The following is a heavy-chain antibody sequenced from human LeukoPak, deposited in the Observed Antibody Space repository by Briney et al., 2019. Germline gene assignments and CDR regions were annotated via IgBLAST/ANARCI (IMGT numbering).Heavy chain of an antibody. CDR1: GFTFRDHA. V-gene: IGHV3-49*03. D-gene: IGHD6-19*01. CDR2: IRSEIYGTTT. Sequence: PGGSLRLSCTGSGFTFRDHAMNWFRQAPGKGLEWVAFIRSEIYGTTTEYAASVKGRFTMSRYDTKSIADLQINSLKTEDTAVYDCARVPRGPPYRSGWCKGWCRGLWGRGTLVTVSS. CDR3: ARVPRGPPYRSGWCKGWCRGL. J-gene: IGHJ2*01.